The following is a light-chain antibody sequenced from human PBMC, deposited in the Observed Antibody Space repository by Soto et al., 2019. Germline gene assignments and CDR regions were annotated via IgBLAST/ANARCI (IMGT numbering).Light chain of an antibody. CDR1: SSDVGALNL. Sequence: QSALTKPASVSGSPGQSITISCTGTSSDVGALNLVSWYQQHPGKAPQVMIYEVSNRPAGVSDRFSGSKSGNTASLTISGLQAEDEADYYCLSYTKFTTWVFGGGTQLTVL. CDR3: LSYTKFTTWV. V-gene: IGLV2-14*01. J-gene: IGLJ3*02. CDR2: EVS.